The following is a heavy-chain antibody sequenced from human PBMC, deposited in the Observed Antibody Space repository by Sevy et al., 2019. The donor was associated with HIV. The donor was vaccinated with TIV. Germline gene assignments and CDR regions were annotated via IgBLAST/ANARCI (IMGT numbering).Heavy chain of an antibody. Sequence: SETLSLTCTVSGGSISSSSYYWGWIRQPPGKGLEWIGGIYYSGSTYYNPSLKSRVTISVDTSKNQFSLKLSSVTAADTAVYYCARRGYCGGDRMDDYWGQGTLVTVSS. D-gene: IGHD2-21*02. CDR2: IYYSGST. J-gene: IGHJ4*02. CDR3: ARRGYCGGDRMDDY. V-gene: IGHV4-39*01. CDR1: GGSISSSSYY.